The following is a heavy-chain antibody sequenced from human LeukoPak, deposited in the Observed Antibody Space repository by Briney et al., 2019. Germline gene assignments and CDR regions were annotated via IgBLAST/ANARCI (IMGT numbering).Heavy chain of an antibody. D-gene: IGHD2-15*01. J-gene: IGHJ3*02. Sequence: SETLSLTCAVYGGSFSGYYWSWIRQPPGKGLGWIGEMNHSGSTNYNPSLKSRVTISVDMSRNKSSLKLSSVTAADTAVYYCARAKGYCSGGSCYSLYGAFDIWGQGTMVTVSS. CDR1: GGSFSGYY. CDR2: MNHSGST. V-gene: IGHV4-34*01. CDR3: ARAKGYCSGGSCYSLYGAFDI.